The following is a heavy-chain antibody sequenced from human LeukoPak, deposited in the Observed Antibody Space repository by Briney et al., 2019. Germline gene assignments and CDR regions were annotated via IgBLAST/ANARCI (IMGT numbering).Heavy chain of an antibody. J-gene: IGHJ4*02. CDR2: IYYSGST. CDR3: ARDVGGREGLDY. D-gene: IGHD2-15*01. CDR1: GGSISSYY. V-gene: IGHV4-59*01. Sequence: SETLSLTCTVSGGSISSYYWSWIRQPPGKGLEWIGYIYYSGSTNYNLSLKSRVTISVDTSKNQFSLKLSSVTAADTAVYYCARDVGGREGLDYWGQGTLVTVSS.